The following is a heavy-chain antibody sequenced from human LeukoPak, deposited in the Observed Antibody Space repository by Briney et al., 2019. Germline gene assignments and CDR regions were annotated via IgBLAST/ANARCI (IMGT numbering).Heavy chain of an antibody. Sequence: NPSETLSLTCTVSGGSINSLSYYWGWVRQTPGKGLEWIGSINYSGNSYSDPSLKSRVTMSIDTSNNQFFLKMTSVTAADTAMYYCARHPSVLPQHWYFELWGRGTLVTVSS. CDR2: INYSGNS. CDR1: GGSINSLSYY. CDR3: ARHPSVLPQHWYFEL. V-gene: IGHV4-39*01. J-gene: IGHJ2*01.